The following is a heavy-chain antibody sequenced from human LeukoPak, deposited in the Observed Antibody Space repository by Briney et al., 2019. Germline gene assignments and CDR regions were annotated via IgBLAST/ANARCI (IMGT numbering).Heavy chain of an antibody. CDR1: GFTFSSYA. V-gene: IGHV3-23*01. CDR3: AKGRGTAVTSAANY. J-gene: IGHJ4*02. Sequence: GGSLRFSCAASGFTFSSYAMSWVRQAPGKGLEWVSSISGSGDNTYYADSVKDRFSISRDNSKTTVSLQMNSLRAEDTAVYYCAKGRGTAVTSAANYWGQGTLVTVSS. CDR2: ISGSGDNT. D-gene: IGHD4-17*01.